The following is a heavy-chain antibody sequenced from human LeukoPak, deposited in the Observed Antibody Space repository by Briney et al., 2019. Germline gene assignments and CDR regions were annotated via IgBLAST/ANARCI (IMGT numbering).Heavy chain of an antibody. CDR2: IFHSGSP. CDR1: GYSINGGYY. D-gene: IGHD3-22*01. V-gene: IGHV4-38-2*01. CDR3: ARMGVSYYYDSSTYYPVAFDV. Sequence: SETLSLTCSVSGYSINGGYYWGWVRQSPGKGPEWIGTIFHSGSPFYNPSFKSRVTLSIDTSRDQFSLRLTSVTAADTAIYYCARMGVSYYYDSSTYYPVAFDVWGQGTKVTVSS. J-gene: IGHJ3*01.